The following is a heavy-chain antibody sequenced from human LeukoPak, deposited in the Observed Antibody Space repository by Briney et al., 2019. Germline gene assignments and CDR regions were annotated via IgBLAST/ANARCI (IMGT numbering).Heavy chain of an antibody. D-gene: IGHD2-2*01. CDR1: GDTFSSYA. CDR2: IIPIFGTA. J-gene: IGHJ5*02. Sequence: GASVKVSCKASGDTFSSYAISWVRQAPGQGLEWMGGIIPIFGTANYAQKFQGRVTITADESTSTAYMELSSLRSEDTAVYYCARDVDDIVVVPAATRMNWFDPWGQGTLVTVSS. CDR3: ARDVDDIVVVPAATRMNWFDP. V-gene: IGHV1-69*13.